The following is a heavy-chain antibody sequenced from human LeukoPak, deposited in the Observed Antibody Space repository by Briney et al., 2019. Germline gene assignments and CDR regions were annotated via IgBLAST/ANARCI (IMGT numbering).Heavy chain of an antibody. Sequence: PGGSLRLSCAASGFTFSSYSMNWVRQAPGKGLEWVSSISSSSSYIYYADSVKGRFTISRDNVKISLYLQMNSLRAEDTAVYYCATETNGRHYDYWGQGTLLTVSS. J-gene: IGHJ4*02. V-gene: IGHV3-21*01. CDR2: ISSSSSYI. CDR3: ATETNGRHYDY. CDR1: GFTFSSYS. D-gene: IGHD1-14*01.